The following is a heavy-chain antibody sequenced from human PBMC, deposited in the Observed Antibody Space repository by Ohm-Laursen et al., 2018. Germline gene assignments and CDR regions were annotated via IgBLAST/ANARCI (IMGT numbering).Heavy chain of an antibody. CDR3: ASGGYTAMVDY. V-gene: IGHV4-59*07. J-gene: IGHJ4*02. CDR2: IYNSGST. D-gene: IGHD5-18*01. CDR1: GGSFSGYY. Sequence: SDTLSLTCPVSGGSFSGYYWSWVRQPPGKGLEWIGYIYNSGSTNYNPSLKSRVTISVDTSKNQFSLKLSSVTAADTAIYYCASGGYTAMVDYWGQGTLVTVSS.